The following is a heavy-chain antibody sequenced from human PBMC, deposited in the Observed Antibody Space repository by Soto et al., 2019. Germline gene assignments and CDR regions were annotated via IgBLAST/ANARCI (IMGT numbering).Heavy chain of an antibody. V-gene: IGHV4-34*01. D-gene: IGHD6-13*01. Sequence: QVQLQQWGAGLLKPSETLSLTCAVYGGSFSGYYWSWIRKPPGKGQEWIGEGNHSGSTNYNPSLKSRVTIAVDTSKNQCSLKLSSVTAADTAVYYRASGLQSSGWSRWLPIWGPGTIVTVSS. CDR2: GNHSGST. CDR1: GGSFSGYY. J-gene: IGHJ3*02. CDR3: ASGLQSSGWSRWLPI.